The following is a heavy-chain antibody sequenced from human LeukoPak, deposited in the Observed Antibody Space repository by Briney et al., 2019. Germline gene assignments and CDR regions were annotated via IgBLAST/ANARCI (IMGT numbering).Heavy chain of an antibody. D-gene: IGHD6-13*01. CDR2: ISGYNGHT. V-gene: IGHV1-18*01. J-gene: IGHJ4*02. CDR3: ARDQGRFGAAAAGRDNDY. CDR1: GYTFINYG. Sequence: ASVKVSCKASGYTFINYGISWVRQAPGQGLEWMGWISGYNGHTNYAQNVQGRVTMTIETSTSTAHMELRSLTSDDTAVYYCARDQGRFGAAAAGRDNDYWGQGTLVTVSS.